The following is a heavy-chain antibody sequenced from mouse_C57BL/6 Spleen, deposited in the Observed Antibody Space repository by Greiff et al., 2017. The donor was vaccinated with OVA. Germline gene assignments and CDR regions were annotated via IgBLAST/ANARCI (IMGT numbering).Heavy chain of an antibody. V-gene: IGHV1-81*01. CDR2: IYPRSGNT. Sequence: QVQLQQSGAELARPGASVKLSCKASGYTFTSYGISWVKQRTGQGLEWIGEIYPRSGNTYYNEKFKGKATLTADKSSSTAYMELRSLTSEDSAVYFCARWEDYGSSLYYFDYWGQGTTLTVSS. J-gene: IGHJ2*01. D-gene: IGHD1-1*01. CDR3: ARWEDYGSSLYYFDY. CDR1: GYTFTSYG.